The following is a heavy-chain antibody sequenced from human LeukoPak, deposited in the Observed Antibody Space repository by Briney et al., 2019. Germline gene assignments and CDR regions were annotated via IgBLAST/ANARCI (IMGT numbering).Heavy chain of an antibody. Sequence: ASVKVSCKASGGTFSSYAISWVRQAPGQGLEWMGGIIPIFGTANYAQKFQGRVTITADESTSTDYMELSSMRSGDTAVYYCARARSGATMAYNWFDPWGQGTLVTVSS. V-gene: IGHV1-69*13. J-gene: IGHJ5*02. CDR2: IIPIFGTA. D-gene: IGHD1-26*01. CDR1: GGTFSSYA. CDR3: ARARSGATMAYNWFDP.